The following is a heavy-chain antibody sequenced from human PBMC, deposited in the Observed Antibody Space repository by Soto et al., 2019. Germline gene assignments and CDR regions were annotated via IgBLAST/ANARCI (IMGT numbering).Heavy chain of an antibody. Sequence: QVQLVESGGGVVRPGRSLRLACEASGFSFSTYGMHWVRQAPGKGLQWVAVIWYDGTNAYYADSVKGRLTVSRDNAKKQGNLHGKTLGDEDTAVYYCARGGAMGVDYWGQGTLVTVSS. CDR2: IWYDGTNA. D-gene: IGHD1-26*01. J-gene: IGHJ4*02. CDR3: ARGGAMGVDY. V-gene: IGHV3-33*01. CDR1: GFSFSTYG.